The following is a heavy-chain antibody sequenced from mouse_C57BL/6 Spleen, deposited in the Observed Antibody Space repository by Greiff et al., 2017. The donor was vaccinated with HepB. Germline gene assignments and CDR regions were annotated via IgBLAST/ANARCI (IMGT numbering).Heavy chain of an antibody. CDR3: ARTYYYGSIHFDY. D-gene: IGHD1-1*01. J-gene: IGHJ2*01. Sequence: EVQLVESGGGLVKPGGSLKLSCAASGFTFSDYGMHWVRQAPEKGLEWVAYISSGSSTIYYADTVKGRFTITRDNAKNTLFLQMTSRRSEDTAMYYCARTYYYGSIHFDYWGQGTTLTVSS. V-gene: IGHV5-17*01. CDR2: ISSGSSTI. CDR1: GFTFSDYG.